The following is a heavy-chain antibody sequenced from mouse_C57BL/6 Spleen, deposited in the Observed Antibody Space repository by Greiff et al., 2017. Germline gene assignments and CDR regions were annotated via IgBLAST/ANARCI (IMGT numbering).Heavy chain of an antibody. CDR3: ARSLDTTVVATDY. CDR1: GYAFSSSW. J-gene: IGHJ2*01. V-gene: IGHV1-82*01. D-gene: IGHD1-1*01. CDR2: IYPGDGDT. Sequence: VQLQQSGPELVKPGASVKISCKASGYAFSSSWMNWVKQRPGKGLEWIGRIYPGDGDTNYNGKFKGKATLTADKSSSTAYMQLSSLTSEDSAVYFCARSLDTTVVATDYWGQGTTLTVSS.